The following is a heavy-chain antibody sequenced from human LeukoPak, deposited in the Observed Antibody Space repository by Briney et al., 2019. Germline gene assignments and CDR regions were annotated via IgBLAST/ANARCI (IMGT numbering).Heavy chain of an antibody. Sequence: PGGSLRLSCAASGFTFSSYAMHWVRQAPGKGLEWVAVISYDGSNKYYADSVKGRFTISRDNSKNTLYLQMNSLRAEDTAVYYCAKDAVGDCSSISCPPRYYYYYMDVWGKGTTVTVSS. CDR2: ISYDGSNK. CDR3: AKDAVGDCSSISCPPRYYYYYMDV. CDR1: GFTFSSYA. D-gene: IGHD2-2*01. V-gene: IGHV3-30-3*01. J-gene: IGHJ6*03.